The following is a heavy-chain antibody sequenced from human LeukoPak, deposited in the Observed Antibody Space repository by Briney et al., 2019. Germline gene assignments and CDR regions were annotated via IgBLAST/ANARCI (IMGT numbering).Heavy chain of an antibody. V-gene: IGHV1-8*03. J-gene: IGHJ6*03. D-gene: IGHD3-3*01. CDR2: MNPNSGNT. Sequence: ASVKVSCKASGYTFTSYDINWVRQATGQGLEWMGWMNPNSGNTGYAQKFQGRVTITRNTSISTAYMELSSLRSEDTAVYYCARGEYDFWSGYYLYYYYYYMDVWGKGTTVTVSS. CDR3: ARGEYDFWSGYYLYYYYYYMDV. CDR1: GYTFTSYD.